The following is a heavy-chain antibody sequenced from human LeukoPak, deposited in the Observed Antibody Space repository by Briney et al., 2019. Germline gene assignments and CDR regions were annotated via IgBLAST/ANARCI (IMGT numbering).Heavy chain of an antibody. Sequence: ASVKVSCKPSGYTFINHYIHWVRQAPGQGLEWMGVIRPTDGSTSYAQNLQGRLSMTSDTSTSTAYMELSSLRSEDTAIYYCTRTINSWFDPWGQGTLVTVSS. CDR2: IRPTDGST. CDR1: GYTFINHY. D-gene: IGHD3-9*01. CDR3: TRTINSWFDP. J-gene: IGHJ5*02. V-gene: IGHV1-46*01.